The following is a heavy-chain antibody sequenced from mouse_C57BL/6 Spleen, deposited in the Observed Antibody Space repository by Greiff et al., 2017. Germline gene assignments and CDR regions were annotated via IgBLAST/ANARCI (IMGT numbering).Heavy chain of an antibody. V-gene: IGHV6-3*01. D-gene: IGHD1-1*01. CDR2: IRLKSDNYAT. Sequence: EVQLVESGGGLVQPGGSMKLSCVASGFTFSNYWMNWVRQSPEKGLEWVAQIRLKSDNYATHYAESVKGRFTISRDDSKSSVYLQMNNLRAEDTGIYYCTAYYYGSSYSAWFAYWGQGTLVTVSA. CDR1: GFTFSNYW. J-gene: IGHJ3*01. CDR3: TAYYYGSSYSAWFAY.